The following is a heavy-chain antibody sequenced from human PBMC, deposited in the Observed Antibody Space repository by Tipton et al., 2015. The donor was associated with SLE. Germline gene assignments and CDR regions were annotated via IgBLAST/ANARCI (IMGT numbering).Heavy chain of an antibody. CDR3: ARGAKERITLVRVRPYYFDY. V-gene: IGHV4-34*01. CDR2: SNPSGNT. Sequence: TLSLTCAVYGGSFSGYSWSWIRPPPGKGLEWIGESNPSGNTNYNPSPKSRGTISVDTSNNPLSLKLTSVTAADTAVYYCARGAKERITLVRVRPYYFDYWGQGSLVTVSS. CDR1: GGSFSGYS. D-gene: IGHD3-10*01. J-gene: IGHJ4*01.